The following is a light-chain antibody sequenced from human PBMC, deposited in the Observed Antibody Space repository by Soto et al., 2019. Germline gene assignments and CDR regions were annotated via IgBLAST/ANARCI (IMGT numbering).Light chain of an antibody. CDR1: QSVSSNY. Sequence: EIVVTQSPGTLSLSPGERATLSCRASQSVSSNYLAWYQQKPCQNPRLLIYGASSRATGIPDRFSGSGSGTDFTLTISRLEPEDFAVYYCQQYGSLPYTLGQGTTLEIK. V-gene: IGKV3-20*01. J-gene: IGKJ2*01. CDR3: QQYGSLPYT. CDR2: GAS.